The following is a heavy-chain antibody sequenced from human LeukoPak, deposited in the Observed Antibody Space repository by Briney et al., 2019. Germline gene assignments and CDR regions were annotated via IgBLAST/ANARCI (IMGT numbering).Heavy chain of an antibody. CDR3: ARDSDWFGSY. CDR1: GGSISSGGYY. CDR2: IYYSGST. Sequence: SETLSLTCTVSGGSISSGGYYWSWICQHPGKGLEWIGYIYYSGSTYYNPSLKSRVTISVDTSKSQFSLKLSSVTAADTAVYYCARDSDWFGSYWGQGTLVTVSS. J-gene: IGHJ4*02. V-gene: IGHV4-31*03. D-gene: IGHD3-10*01.